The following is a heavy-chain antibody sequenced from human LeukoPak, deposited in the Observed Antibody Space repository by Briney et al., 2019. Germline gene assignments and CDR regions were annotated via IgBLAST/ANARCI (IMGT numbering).Heavy chain of an antibody. J-gene: IGHJ4*02. Sequence: SEALSLSCTVSGGSITMSDYYWGWIRLPPGKGLEWIGTISSTGTTHYNPSLQSRVTISVDKSKNQFSLNLRSVTATDTAVYYCATREHQVLRTPGDYWGQGTLVTVSS. CDR1: GGSITMSDYY. CDR3: ATREHQVLRTPGDY. V-gene: IGHV4-39*01. CDR2: ISSTGTT. D-gene: IGHD1-26*01.